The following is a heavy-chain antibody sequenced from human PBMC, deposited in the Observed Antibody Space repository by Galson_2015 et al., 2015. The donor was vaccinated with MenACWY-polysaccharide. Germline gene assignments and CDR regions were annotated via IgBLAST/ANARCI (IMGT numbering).Heavy chain of an antibody. V-gene: IGHV3-7*01. J-gene: IGHJ6*02. Sequence: SLRLSCAASGLTFSNWWMTWVRQAPGKGLEWVASIKKDGSEKYYVDSVKGRFTISRGNAKDSLYLQMNSLRAEDMAVYFCARGHLGLGLWGQGTTVTVSS. CDR2: IKKDGSEK. CDR1: GLTFSNWW. D-gene: IGHD7-27*01. CDR3: ARGHLGLGL.